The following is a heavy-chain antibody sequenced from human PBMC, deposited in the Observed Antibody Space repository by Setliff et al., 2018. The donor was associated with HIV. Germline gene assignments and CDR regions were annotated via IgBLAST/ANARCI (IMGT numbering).Heavy chain of an antibody. Sequence: SETLSLTCGVYGGSFNDHYWSWIRQPPGKGLEWIGQIHTSGSTNYNPSLKSRLTISIDTSKNQFSLKLNSVTATDTAVYYCARRTFGSGRIDPWGQGTLVTVS. CDR2: IHTSGST. V-gene: IGHV4-4*09. CDR3: ARRTFGSGRIDP. J-gene: IGHJ5*02. CDR1: GGSFNDHY. D-gene: IGHD3-16*01.